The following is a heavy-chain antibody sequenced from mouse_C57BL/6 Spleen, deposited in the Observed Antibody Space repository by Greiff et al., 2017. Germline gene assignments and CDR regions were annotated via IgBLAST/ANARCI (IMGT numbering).Heavy chain of an antibody. CDR1: GFTFTDYY. Sequence: EVQGVESGGGLVQPGGSLSLSCAASGFTFTDYYMSWVRQPPGKALEWLGFIRNKANGYTTEYSASVTGRFTISRDNSQSILYLQMNALRAEDSATYYCARSYYDYDGNYYAMDYWGQGTSVTVSS. J-gene: IGHJ4*01. D-gene: IGHD2-4*01. CDR3: ARSYYDYDGNYYAMDY. V-gene: IGHV7-3*01. CDR2: IRNKANGYTT.